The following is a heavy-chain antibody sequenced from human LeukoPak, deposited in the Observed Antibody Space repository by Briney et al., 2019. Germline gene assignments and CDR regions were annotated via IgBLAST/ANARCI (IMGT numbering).Heavy chain of an antibody. CDR3: ARDQPFYYDILTGEFDY. D-gene: IGHD3-9*01. V-gene: IGHV1-69*13. CDR1: GGTFSSYA. CDR2: IIPIFGTA. Sequence: SVKVSCKASGGTFSSYAISWVRQAPGQGLEWMGGIIPIFGTANYAQKFQGRVTITADESTSTAYMELSSLRSEDTAVYYCARDQPFYYDILTGEFDYWGQGTLVTVSS. J-gene: IGHJ4*02.